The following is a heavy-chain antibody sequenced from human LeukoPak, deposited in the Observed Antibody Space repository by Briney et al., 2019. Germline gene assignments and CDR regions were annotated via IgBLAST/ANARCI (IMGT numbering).Heavy chain of an antibody. CDR1: GFSFSGSA. CDR3: TRQAIGGNFDY. J-gene: IGHJ4*02. V-gene: IGHV3-73*01. D-gene: IGHD3-10*01. CDR2: IRSKPNSYAT. Sequence: QPGGSLRLSCAASGFSFSGSATHWVRQASGKGLEWVGRIRSKPNSYATNYAASVQGRFTISRDDSKNTAYLQMNSLKTEDTAVYYCTRQAIGGNFDYWGQGTLVTVSS.